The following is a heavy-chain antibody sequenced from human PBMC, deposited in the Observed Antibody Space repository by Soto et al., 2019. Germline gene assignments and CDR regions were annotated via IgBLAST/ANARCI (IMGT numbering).Heavy chain of an antibody. D-gene: IGHD2-2*01. CDR3: AWLVKYCLSDTCYGY. V-gene: IGHV4-31*03. CDR1: GGSINRGGYD. CDR2: IYNSVST. Sequence: QVQLQESGPGLVMPSQTLSLSCTVSGGSINRGGYDWTWIRQHPGKGLEWIGYIYNSVSTNYNPSLKGRINISGDTSQNQFSLKLSSLTAADTAVYYCAWLVKYCLSDTCYGYWGQGTPVAVSS. J-gene: IGHJ4*02.